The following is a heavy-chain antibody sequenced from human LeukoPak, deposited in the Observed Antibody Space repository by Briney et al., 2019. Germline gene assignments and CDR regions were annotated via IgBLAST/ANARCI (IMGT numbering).Heavy chain of an antibody. D-gene: IGHD3-22*01. CDR2: IYTSGST. V-gene: IGHV4-4*09. Sequence: NPSETLSLTCTVSGGSISSYYWSWIRQPPGKGLEWIGYIYTSGSTNYNPSLKSRVTISVDTSKNQFSLKLSSVTAADTAVYYCARGAYYYDSSGYYYYYYMDVWGKGTTATVSS. J-gene: IGHJ6*03. CDR1: GGSISSYY. CDR3: ARGAYYYDSSGYYYYYYMDV.